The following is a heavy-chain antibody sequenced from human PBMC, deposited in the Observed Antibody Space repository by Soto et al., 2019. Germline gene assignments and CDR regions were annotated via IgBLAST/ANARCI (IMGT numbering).Heavy chain of an antibody. CDR2: ISAYNGNT. V-gene: IGHV1-18*01. CDR1: GYTFTSYG. J-gene: IGHJ6*02. D-gene: IGHD2-8*01. CDR3: ARGTRDIVLMVDYYYYGMDV. Sequence: ASVKVSCKASGYTFTSYGISWVRQAPGQGLEWMGWISAYNGNTNYAQKLQGRVTMTTDTSTSTAYMELRSLRSDDTAVYYCARGTRDIVLMVDYYYYGMDVWGQGTTVTVSS.